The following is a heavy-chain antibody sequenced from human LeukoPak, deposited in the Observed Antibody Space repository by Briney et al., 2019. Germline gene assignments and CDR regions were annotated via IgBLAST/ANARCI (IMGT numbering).Heavy chain of an antibody. D-gene: IGHD3-9*01. Sequence: PSETLSLTCTVSGGSISTYYWSWIRQPAGKELEWIGRIFTSGSTNYNPSLKSRVTISVDTSKNQFSLKLSSVTAADTAVYYCARDVKYYDILTGYYTEYYFDYWGQGTLVTVSS. J-gene: IGHJ4*02. V-gene: IGHV4-4*07. CDR3: ARDVKYYDILTGYYTEYYFDY. CDR2: IFTSGST. CDR1: GGSISTYY.